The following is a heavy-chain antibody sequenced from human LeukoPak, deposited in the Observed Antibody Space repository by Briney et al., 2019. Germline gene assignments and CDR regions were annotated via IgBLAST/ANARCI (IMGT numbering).Heavy chain of an antibody. D-gene: IGHD6-19*01. J-gene: IGHJ4*02. V-gene: IGHV3-30*02. CDR3: AKDQAVAGTLFDY. CDR1: EFTFSSYG. CDR2: IRYDGSNK. Sequence: GGSLRLSCAASEFTFSSYGMHWVRQAPGKGLEWVAFIRYDGSNKYYADSVKGRFTISRDNSKNTLYLQMNSLRAEDTAVYYCAKDQAVAGTLFDYWGQGTLVTVSS.